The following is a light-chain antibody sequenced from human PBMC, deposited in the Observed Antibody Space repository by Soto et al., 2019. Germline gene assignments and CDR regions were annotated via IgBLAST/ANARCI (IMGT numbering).Light chain of an antibody. V-gene: IGLV8-61*01. CDR3: VLYMGSGIWV. J-gene: IGLJ3*02. CDR1: SAPVSTTYS. Sequence: QAVVTQEPSFSVSPGRTFTLTFALSSAPVSTTYSPTWYQQTPGRAPRMLMYSTNSRSSGVPDRFSGSILGDKAALTITGAQADDESDYYCVLYMGSGIWVFGGGTQLTVL. CDR2: STN.